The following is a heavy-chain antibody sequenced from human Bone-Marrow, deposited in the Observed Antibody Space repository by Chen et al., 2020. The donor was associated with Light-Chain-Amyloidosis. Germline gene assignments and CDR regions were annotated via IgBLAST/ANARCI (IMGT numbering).Heavy chain of an antibody. J-gene: IGHJ5*02. D-gene: IGHD4-17*01. CDR2: ISGSSIAI. V-gene: IGHV3-48*01. Sequence: EVQLVESGGGLVQPGGSLRLSCSASGFAFSNYGMNWVRQAPGKGLEWISYISGSSIAISYADSVNGRFTISRDNAKNSLSLQMNSLRAEDTAIYYCARRSYGGPDRWGQGTLVTVSS. CDR3: ARRSYGGPDR. CDR1: GFAFSNYG.